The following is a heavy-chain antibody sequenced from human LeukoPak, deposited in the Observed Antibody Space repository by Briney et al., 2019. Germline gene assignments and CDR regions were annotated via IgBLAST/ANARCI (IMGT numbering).Heavy chain of an antibody. CDR2: IYYSGST. CDR1: GGSISSSSYY. Sequence: SETLSLTCTVSGGSISSSSYYWGWIRQPPGKGLEWIGSIYYSGSTYYNPSLKSRVTISVDTSKHQFSLKLSSVTAADTAVYYCARQLGWDYDFWDGRGAFDIWGQGTMVTVSS. J-gene: IGHJ3*02. D-gene: IGHD3-3*01. CDR3: ARQLGWDYDFWDGRGAFDI. V-gene: IGHV4-39*01.